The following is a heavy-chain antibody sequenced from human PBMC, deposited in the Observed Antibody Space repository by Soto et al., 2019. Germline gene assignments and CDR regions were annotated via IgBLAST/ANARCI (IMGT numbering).Heavy chain of an antibody. Sequence: SETLSLTCDASGASITTYCWSWIRQAPGKGLEWIGNGYHTGTTDYNSSLKSRVTISVDTSKNQFSLNMNSVTAADTAVYYCARRLFGSGWTLDSWGQGALVTVSS. CDR1: GASITTYC. J-gene: IGHJ4*02. V-gene: IGHV4-59*01. CDR2: GYHTGTT. D-gene: IGHD6-19*01. CDR3: ARRLFGSGWTLDS.